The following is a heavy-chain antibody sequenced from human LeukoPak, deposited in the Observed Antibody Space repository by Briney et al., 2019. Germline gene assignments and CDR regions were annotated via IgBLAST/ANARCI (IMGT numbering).Heavy chain of an antibody. D-gene: IGHD4-23*01. Sequence: SETLSLTCTVSGGSISSSNSYWGWIRQPPGKGLEWIGSIYYSGSTHYNPSLKSRLTISVDTSKNQFSLKLSSVTAADTALYYCAKNKSTGVTPGGWFDPWGQGPLVTVSS. CDR1: GGSISSSNSY. V-gene: IGHV4-39*01. CDR2: IYYSGST. CDR3: AKNKSTGVTPGGWFDP. J-gene: IGHJ5*02.